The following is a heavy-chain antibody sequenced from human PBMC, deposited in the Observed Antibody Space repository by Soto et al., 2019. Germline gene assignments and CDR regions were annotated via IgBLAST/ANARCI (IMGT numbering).Heavy chain of an antibody. D-gene: IGHD3-22*01. CDR3: ARAYTGNYYDSSGYPYGMDV. J-gene: IGHJ6*02. CDR2: IYHSGST. V-gene: IGHV4-30-2*01. Sequence: LSLTCAVSGGSISSGGYSWSWIRQPPGKGLEWIGYIYHSGSTYYNPSLKSRVTISVDRSKNQFSLKLSSVTAADTAVYYCARAYTGNYYDSSGYPYGMDVWGQGTTVTVSS. CDR1: GGSISSGGYS.